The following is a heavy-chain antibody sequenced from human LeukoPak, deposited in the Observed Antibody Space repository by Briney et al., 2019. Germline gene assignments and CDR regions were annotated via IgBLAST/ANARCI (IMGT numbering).Heavy chain of an antibody. CDR1: GFTFSSYE. J-gene: IGHJ6*03. CDR2: ISSSGSTI. V-gene: IGHV3-48*03. Sequence: PGGSLRLSCAASGFTFSSYEMNWVRQAPGKGLEWVSYISSSGSTIYYADSVKGRFTISRDNSKNTLYLQMNSLRAEDTAVYYCARGGVVAAFYYYYMDVWGKGTTVTVSS. D-gene: IGHD2-15*01. CDR3: ARGGVVAAFYYYYMDV.